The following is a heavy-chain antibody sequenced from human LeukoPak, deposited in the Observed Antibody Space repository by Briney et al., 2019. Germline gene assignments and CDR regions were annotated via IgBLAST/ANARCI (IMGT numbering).Heavy chain of an antibody. CDR3: AKSRGSSWTYDAFDI. CDR2: ISGSGGST. V-gene: IGHV3-23*01. CDR1: GFTFSSYA. Sequence: GGSLRLSCAASGFTFSSYAMSWVRQAPGKGLEWVSAISGSGGSTYYADSAKGRFTISRDNSKNTLYLQMNSLRAEDTAVYYCAKSRGSSWTYDAFDIWGQGTMVTVSS. J-gene: IGHJ3*02. D-gene: IGHD6-13*01.